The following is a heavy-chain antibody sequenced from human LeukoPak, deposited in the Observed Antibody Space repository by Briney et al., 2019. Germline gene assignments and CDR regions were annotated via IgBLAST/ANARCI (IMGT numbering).Heavy chain of an antibody. Sequence: SQTLSLTCAISGDSVSSNSAAWNWIRQSPSRGLEWLGRTYYRSKWYNDYAVSVKSRITINPDTSKNQFSLQLNSVTPEDTAVYYCAREAPPSSIAARGDGVDWFDPWGQGTLVTVSS. CDR1: GDSVSSNSAA. V-gene: IGHV6-1*01. J-gene: IGHJ5*02. D-gene: IGHD6-6*01. CDR2: TYYRSKWYN. CDR3: AREAPPSSIAARGDGVDWFDP.